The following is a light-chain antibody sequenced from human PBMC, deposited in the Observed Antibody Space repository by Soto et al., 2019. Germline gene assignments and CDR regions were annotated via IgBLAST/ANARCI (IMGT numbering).Light chain of an antibody. CDR3: SSYRAYSTLWV. CDR2: AVS. J-gene: IGLJ3*02. CDR1: ASDVGNYNY. Sequence: QSALTQPASVSGSPGQSITISCTGTASDVGNYNYVSWYQQYPGKAPKLMIYAVSNRPSGVSNRFSSSKSGNTASLTISGLQAEDEADYYCSSYRAYSTLWVFGGGTKLTVL. V-gene: IGLV2-14*01.